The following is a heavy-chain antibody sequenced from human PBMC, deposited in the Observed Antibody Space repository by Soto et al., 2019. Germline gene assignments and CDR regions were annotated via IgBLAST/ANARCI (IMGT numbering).Heavy chain of an antibody. CDR1: GGNFSNYA. Sequence: QVQLMQSGAEVRKPGSSVKVSCKASGGNFSNYAISWVRQAPGQGLEWMGGIIVLFGTTNYAQKFRGRLTVSADESTSTAYMELGRLSFDDTAIYYCARARGSSWYNWFDPWGQGTLVTVSS. V-gene: IGHV1-69*01. CDR2: IIVLFGTT. CDR3: ARARGSSWYNWFDP. D-gene: IGHD6-19*01. J-gene: IGHJ5*02.